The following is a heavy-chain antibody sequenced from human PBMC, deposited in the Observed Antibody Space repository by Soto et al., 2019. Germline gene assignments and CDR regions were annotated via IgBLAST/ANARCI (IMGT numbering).Heavy chain of an antibody. CDR1: GFTVSSYG. CDR2: ISGSGGST. CDR3: AKEGRFGELVY. V-gene: IGHV3-23*01. J-gene: IGHJ4*02. D-gene: IGHD3-10*01. Sequence: EVQRWESGGGLVQPGGSLRLSCAASGFTVSSYGMSWVRQAPGKGLEWVSAISGSGGSTYYADSVKGRFTISRDNSKNTLYLQMNSLRAEDTAVYYCAKEGRFGELVYWGQGTLVTVSS.